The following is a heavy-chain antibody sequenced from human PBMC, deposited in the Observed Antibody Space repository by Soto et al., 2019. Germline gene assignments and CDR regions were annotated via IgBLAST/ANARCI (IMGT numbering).Heavy chain of an antibody. CDR3: ARGRYGDY. J-gene: IGHJ4*02. CDR1: GYDFTTYG. D-gene: IGHD1-1*01. V-gene: IGHV1-18*01. Sequence: QVHLVQSGAEVKKPGASVKVSCKGSGYDFTTYGITWVRQAPGQGLEWMAWISAHNGNTDYAQKLQGRVTVTRATSTSTAYMELRSLRSDDTATYYCARGRYGDYWGQGALVTVSS. CDR2: ISAHNGNT.